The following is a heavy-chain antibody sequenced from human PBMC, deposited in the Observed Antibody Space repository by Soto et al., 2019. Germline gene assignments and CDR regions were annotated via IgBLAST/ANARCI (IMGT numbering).Heavy chain of an antibody. D-gene: IGHD3-22*01. V-gene: IGHV4-30-2*01. Sequence: NPSDTLSLTFAVSGGSISSGAYSWNWIRQPPGKGLEWIGYIYLSGNTYQNPSLNSRATISLDRSKNQFSLRLSSVTAADTAVYYCAREGYYYDISGFFDXWGQGALVTVSX. J-gene: IGHJ5*02. CDR1: GGSISSGAYS. CDR2: IYLSGNT. CDR3: AREGYYYDISGFFDX.